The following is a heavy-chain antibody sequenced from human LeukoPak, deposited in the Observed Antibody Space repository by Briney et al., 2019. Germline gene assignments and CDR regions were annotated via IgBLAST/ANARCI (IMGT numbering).Heavy chain of an antibody. Sequence: GGSLRLSCAASGFTFSSYAMSWVRQAPGKGLEWVSAISGSGGSTYYADSVKGRFTISRDNSKNTLYLQMNSLRAEDTAVYYCAKRLGDSNCYYYGMDVWGQGTTVTVSS. V-gene: IGHV3-23*01. D-gene: IGHD3-16*01. CDR1: GFTFSSYA. CDR2: ISGSGGST. J-gene: IGHJ6*02. CDR3: AKRLGDSNCYYYGMDV.